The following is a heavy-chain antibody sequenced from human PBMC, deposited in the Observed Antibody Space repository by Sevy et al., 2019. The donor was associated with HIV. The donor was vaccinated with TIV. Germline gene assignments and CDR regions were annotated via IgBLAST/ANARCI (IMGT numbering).Heavy chain of an antibody. CDR2: INPNNGGT. V-gene: IGHV1-2*02. Sequence: ASVKVSCKASGYTFTGYYIHWLQQAPGQGLEWVGWINPNNGGTKYAQKFQGRVTMTRDTSINTAYMELSRLKSDDTAVYYCAREAQGGDAGYWGQGTLVTVSS. CDR1: GYTFTGYY. D-gene: IGHD3-16*01. CDR3: AREAQGGDAGY. J-gene: IGHJ4*02.